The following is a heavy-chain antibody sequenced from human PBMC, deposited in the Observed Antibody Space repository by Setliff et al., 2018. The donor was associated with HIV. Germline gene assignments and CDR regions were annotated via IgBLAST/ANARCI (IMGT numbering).Heavy chain of an antibody. CDR1: GLTLSTYS. V-gene: IGHV3-21*01. CDR2: IDPTGTYT. J-gene: IGHJ4*02. Sequence: GGSLRLSCAASGLTLSTYSMSWVRQAPGKGLEWVSAIDPTGTYTYYADSVKGRFTISRDNAKNSLYLQMNSLRAEDTAVHYCARTGSYPDFDYWGQGTLVTVSS. D-gene: IGHD3-10*01. CDR3: ARTGSYPDFDY.